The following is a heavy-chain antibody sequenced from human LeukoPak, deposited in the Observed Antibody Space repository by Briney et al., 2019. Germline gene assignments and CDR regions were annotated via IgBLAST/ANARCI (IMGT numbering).Heavy chain of an antibody. CDR1: GGSISSGGYY. Sequence: QTLSLTCTVSGGSISSGGYYWSWIRQHPGKGLEWIGYIYYSGSTYYNPSLKSRVTISVDTSKNQFSLKLSSVTAADTAVYYCARVSSWRFYFDYWGQGTLVTVSS. CDR3: ARVSSWRFYFDY. V-gene: IGHV4-31*03. CDR2: IYYSGST. J-gene: IGHJ4*02. D-gene: IGHD6-13*01.